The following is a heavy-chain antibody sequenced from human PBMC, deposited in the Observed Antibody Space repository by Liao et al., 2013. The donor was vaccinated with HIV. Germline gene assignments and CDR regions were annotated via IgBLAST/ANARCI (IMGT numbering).Heavy chain of an antibody. CDR1: GGSISSSSYY. J-gene: IGHJ6*03. CDR3: ARHGPEYAYYYMDV. CDR2: IYSSGST. D-gene: IGHD2/OR15-2a*01. V-gene: IGHV4-39*07. Sequence: QLQLQESGPGLVKPSETLSLTCTVSGGSISSSSYYWGWIRQPPGKGLEWIGSIYSSGSTNYNPSLKSRVTISVDRSKNQFSLNLTSVTAADTAIYYCARHGPEYAYYYMDVWGRGITVTVSS.